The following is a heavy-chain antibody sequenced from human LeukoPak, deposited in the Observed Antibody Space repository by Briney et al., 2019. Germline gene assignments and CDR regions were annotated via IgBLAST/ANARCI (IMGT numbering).Heavy chain of an antibody. Sequence: PSETLSLTCAVYGGPFSGYYWSWIRQPPGKGLEWIGEINHSGSTNYNPSLKSRVTISVDTSKNQFSLKLSSVTAADTAVYYCARGLGDNSGYQIDYWGQGTLVTVSS. D-gene: IGHD3-22*01. CDR2: INHSGST. CDR1: GGPFSGYY. J-gene: IGHJ4*02. CDR3: ARGLGDNSGYQIDY. V-gene: IGHV4-34*01.